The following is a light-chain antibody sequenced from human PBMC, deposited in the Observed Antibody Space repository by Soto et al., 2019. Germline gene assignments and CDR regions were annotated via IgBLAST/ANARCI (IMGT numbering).Light chain of an antibody. CDR2: GAS. CDR1: QSVTTN. J-gene: IGKJ2*01. V-gene: IGKV3-15*01. CDR3: RQYNDWPPFT. Sequence: EIVMSQSPATLSVSPGERATLSCRASQSVTTNLAWYQQTPGQAPRLLIYGASIRATGIPARFSGSGSGTEFTLTISSLQSEDSAVYYCRQYNDWPPFTFGQGTKLEIK.